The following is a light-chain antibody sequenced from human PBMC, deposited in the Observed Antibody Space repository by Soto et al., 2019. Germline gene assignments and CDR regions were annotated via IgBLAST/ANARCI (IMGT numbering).Light chain of an antibody. CDR2: DNN. J-gene: IGLJ3*02. CDR3: GTWDTSLSAAV. V-gene: IGLV1-51*01. Sequence: QSVLTQPPSVSAAPGQKVTISCSGTSSNIGDNYVSWYQQVPGTAPKLLIYDNNRRPSGIPDRFSGSKSGTSATLGIIGLQTGDEADYYCGTWDTSLSAAVFGGGTKLTVL. CDR1: SSNIGDNY.